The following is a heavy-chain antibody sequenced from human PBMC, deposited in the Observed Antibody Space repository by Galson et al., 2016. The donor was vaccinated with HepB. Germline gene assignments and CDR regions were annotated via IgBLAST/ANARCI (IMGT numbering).Heavy chain of an antibody. CDR3: ASTNFVSGRPFDY. D-gene: IGHD1-1*01. Sequence: SLRLSCAVSGFSLSSYGVHWVRQAPGKGLEWVAVSWYDGTYKYYADSVKGRFAFSRDTSRNTLSLQMNSLRAEDTAVYYCASTNFVSGRPFDYWGQGALVTVSS. CDR1: GFSLSSYG. CDR2: SWYDGTYK. J-gene: IGHJ4*02. V-gene: IGHV3-33*01.